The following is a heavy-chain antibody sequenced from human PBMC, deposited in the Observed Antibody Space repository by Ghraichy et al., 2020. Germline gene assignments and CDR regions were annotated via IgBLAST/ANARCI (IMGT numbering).Heavy chain of an antibody. CDR2: IYHSGST. Sequence: SQTLSLTCAVSGGSISSGGYSGSWIRRPRGKGLEWIGYIYHSGSTYYNPSLKSRVTISVDRSKNQFALKLSSVTAADTAVYYCARVGLLDSYGSGSYYTLGSFDIWGPGPMLTVSS. CDR3: ARVGLLDSYGSGSYYTLGSFDI. J-gene: IGHJ3*02. D-gene: IGHD3-10*01. V-gene: IGHV4-30-2*01. CDR1: GGSISSGGYS.